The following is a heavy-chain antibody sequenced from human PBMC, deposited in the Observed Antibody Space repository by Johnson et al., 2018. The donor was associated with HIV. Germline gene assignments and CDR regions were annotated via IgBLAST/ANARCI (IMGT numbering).Heavy chain of an antibody. CDR3: AKDYHDDYGGNYHDAFDI. Sequence: VQLVESGGGVVQPGRSLRLSCAASGFTFNTYTMHWVRQAPGKGLEWVSVIFSGGSTYYADSVNGRLTISRDNSKNTLYLQMNSLRAEDTAVYYCAKDYHDDYGGNYHDAFDIWGQGTMVTVSS. V-gene: IGHV3-66*01. CDR2: IFSGGST. CDR1: GFTFNTYT. D-gene: IGHD4-23*01. J-gene: IGHJ3*02.